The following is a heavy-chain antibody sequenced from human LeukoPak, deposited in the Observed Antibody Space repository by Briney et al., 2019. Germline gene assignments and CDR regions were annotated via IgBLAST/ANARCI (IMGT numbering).Heavy chain of an antibody. CDR1: GFTFSSYE. J-gene: IGHJ6*02. Sequence: GGSLRLSCAASGFTFSSYEMNWVRQAPGKGLEWVSYISSSGSTIYYADSVKGRFTISRDNAKNSLYLQMNSLRAEDTAVYYCAADTISGVVRTQDYYYYGMDVWGQGTTVTVSS. D-gene: IGHD3-3*01. CDR3: AADTISGVVRTQDYYYYGMDV. CDR2: ISSSGSTI. V-gene: IGHV3-48*03.